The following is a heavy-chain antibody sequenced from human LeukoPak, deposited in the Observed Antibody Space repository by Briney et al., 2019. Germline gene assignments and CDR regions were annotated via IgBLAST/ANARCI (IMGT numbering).Heavy chain of an antibody. CDR2: IYYSGST. Sequence: SETLSLTCTVSGGSISSYYWSWIRQPPGKGLEWIGYIYYSGSTNYNPSLKSRVTISVDTSKNHFSLNLSSVTAADTAVYYCSGVVGAAGRGELFDPWGQGTLVTVSS. V-gene: IGHV4-59*01. D-gene: IGHD1-7*01. CDR1: GGSISSYY. CDR3: SGVVGAAGRGELFDP. J-gene: IGHJ5*02.